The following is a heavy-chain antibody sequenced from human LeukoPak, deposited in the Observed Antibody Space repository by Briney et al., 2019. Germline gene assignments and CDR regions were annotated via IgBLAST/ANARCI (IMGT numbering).Heavy chain of an antibody. V-gene: IGHV3-74*01. J-gene: IGHJ6*02. D-gene: IGHD2/OR15-2a*01. CDR3: ARVGTTSNFYYYYGMDV. CDR2: INSDGSTT. CDR1: GLTFSSYW. Sequence: GGSLRLSCAVSGLTFSSYWMYWVRQAPGKGLVWVSRINSDGSTTSYADSVKGRFTISRDNAKNTLYLQMNSLRAEDTAVYYCARVGTTSNFYYYYGMDVWGQGTTVTVSS.